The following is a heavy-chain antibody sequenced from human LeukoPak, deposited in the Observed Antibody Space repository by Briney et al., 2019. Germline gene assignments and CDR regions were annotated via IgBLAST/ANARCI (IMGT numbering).Heavy chain of an antibody. Sequence: GGSLRLSCAASGFTFSSYSMNWVRQAPGKGLEWVSSISSSSSYIYYADSVKGRFTISRDNAKNSLYLQMNSLRAEDTAVYYCAILTDSNDYGDYDPLGGYYFDYWGQGTLVPVSS. J-gene: IGHJ4*02. D-gene: IGHD4-17*01. V-gene: IGHV3-21*01. CDR1: GFTFSSYS. CDR2: ISSSSSYI. CDR3: AILTDSNDYGDYDPLGGYYFDY.